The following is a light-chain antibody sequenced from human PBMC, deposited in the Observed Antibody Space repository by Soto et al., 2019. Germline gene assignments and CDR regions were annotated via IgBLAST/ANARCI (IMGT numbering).Light chain of an antibody. CDR1: SSDVGGYNY. V-gene: IGLV2-14*01. Sequence: QSALTQPASVSGSPGQSITISCTGTSSDVGGYNYVSLYQQHPGKAPKLMIYDVSNRPSGVSNRFSGSKSGNTASLTISGLQAEDEADYYCSSYTSSNTYVFGTGTKVTVL. CDR3: SSYTSSNTYV. CDR2: DVS. J-gene: IGLJ1*01.